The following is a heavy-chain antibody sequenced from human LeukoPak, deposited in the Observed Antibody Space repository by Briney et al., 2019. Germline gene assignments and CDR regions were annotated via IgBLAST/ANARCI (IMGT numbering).Heavy chain of an antibody. D-gene: IGHD5-18*01. CDR3: ARDNGYSYGLGAFDI. Sequence: SETLSLTCTVSDDSISDYYRGWIRQPPGKGLEWIGYFHNSGTSTYNPSLKSRVTISADTSKNQFSLKLSSVTAADTAVYYCARDNGYSYGLGAFDIWGQGTMVTVSS. CDR1: DDSISDYY. V-gene: IGHV4-4*08. CDR2: FHNSGTS. J-gene: IGHJ3*02.